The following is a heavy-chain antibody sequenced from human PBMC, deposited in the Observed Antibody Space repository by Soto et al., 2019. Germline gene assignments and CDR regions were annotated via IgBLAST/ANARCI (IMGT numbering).Heavy chain of an antibody. CDR1: GFTFLSFT. D-gene: IGHD6-13*01. V-gene: IGHV3-21*01. CDR3: TRDASRDSSARGWFDP. J-gene: IGHJ5*02. Sequence: WWYRSLSCAASGFTFLSFTMNWFRQSPGKGLEWVSTISSSSAYIYYTDALRGRFTISRDNAKNSLHLQMSSLRAEDTAVYYCTRDASRDSSARGWFDPWGPGTLVTVSS. CDR2: ISSSSAYI.